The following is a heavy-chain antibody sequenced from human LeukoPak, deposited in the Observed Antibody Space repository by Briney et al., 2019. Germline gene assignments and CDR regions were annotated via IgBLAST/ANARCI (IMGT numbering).Heavy chain of an antibody. CDR2: IRYDGSNK. CDR3: AVGYCSGGSCYGVDWFDP. V-gene: IGHV3-30*02. Sequence: GGSLRLSCVASGFTFSSHGMHWVRQAPGKGLEWVAFIRYDGSNKYYADSVKGRFTISRDNSKNTLYLQMNSLRAEDTAVYYCAVGYCSGGSCYGVDWFDPWGQGTLVTVSS. D-gene: IGHD2-15*01. CDR1: GFTFSSHG. J-gene: IGHJ5*02.